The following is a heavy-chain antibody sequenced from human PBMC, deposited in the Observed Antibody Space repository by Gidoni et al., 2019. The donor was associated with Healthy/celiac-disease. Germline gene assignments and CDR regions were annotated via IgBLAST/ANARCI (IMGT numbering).Heavy chain of an antibody. Sequence: QVQLQQWGAGLLKPSETLSLTCAVYGGSFSGYYWRWIRQPPGKGLEWIGEINHSGSTNYNPSLKSRVTISVDASKNQFSLKLSSVTAADTAVYYCARAIAVAVTYYYGMDVWGQGTTVTVSS. D-gene: IGHD6-19*01. CDR2: INHSGST. CDR3: ARAIAVAVTYYYGMDV. J-gene: IGHJ6*02. CDR1: GGSFSGYY. V-gene: IGHV4-34*01.